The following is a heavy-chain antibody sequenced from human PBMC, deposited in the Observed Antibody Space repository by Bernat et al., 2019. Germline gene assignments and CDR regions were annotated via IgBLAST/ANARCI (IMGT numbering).Heavy chain of an antibody. J-gene: IGHJ4*02. CDR3: GRESHQSGWV. V-gene: IGHV3-66*01. CDR2: IVDGSSR. CDR1: GLTIANIH. Sequence: EVQLVESGGGLVQPGGSLRVSCAASGLTIANIHLSWVRQAPGKGLEWVSHIVDGSSRYYADSVKGRFTISRDHSQNALFLQMNSLRVEDTAVYYCGRESHQSGWVWGRGTLVTVSP. D-gene: IGHD6-19*01.